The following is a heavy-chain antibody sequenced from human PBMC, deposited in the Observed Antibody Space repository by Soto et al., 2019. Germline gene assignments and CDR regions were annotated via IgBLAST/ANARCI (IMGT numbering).Heavy chain of an antibody. J-gene: IGHJ5*02. D-gene: IGHD5-18*01. V-gene: IGHV4-34*01. CDR1: GGSFSGYY. CDR3: ARGRYRYGYGGEWFDT. CDR2: INHSGST. Sequence: PSETLSLTCAVYGGSFSGYYWSWIRQPPGKGLEWIGEINHSGSTNYNPSLKSRVTISVDTSKNQFSLKLSSVTAADTAVYYCARGRYRYGYGGEWFDTWGQGTLVTVSS.